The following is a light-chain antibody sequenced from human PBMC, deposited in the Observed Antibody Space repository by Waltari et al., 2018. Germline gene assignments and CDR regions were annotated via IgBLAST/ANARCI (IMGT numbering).Light chain of an antibody. V-gene: IGKV1-8*01. Sequence: AIRMTQSPSSFSASTGDRVTITCRASQGISSYLAWYQQKPGKAPKLLIYAASTLQSGVPSRFSDSGSGTDSTLTISCLQSEDFATYYCQHQGTFGPGTKVDIK. CDR3: QHQGT. CDR2: AAS. J-gene: IGKJ3*01. CDR1: QGISSY.